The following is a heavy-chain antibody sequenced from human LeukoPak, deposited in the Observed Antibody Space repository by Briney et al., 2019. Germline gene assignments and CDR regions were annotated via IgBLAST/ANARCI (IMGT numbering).Heavy chain of an antibody. J-gene: IGHJ4*02. V-gene: IGHV3-21*01. D-gene: IGHD6-19*01. Sequence: GGSLRLSCAASGFTFSAHYLDWVRQAPGKGLEWVSSITSSSSYTFYADSVKGRFTISRDNAKNSLYLQVNSLRAEDTAVYYCVKDQREAYSSGWSRDFDSWGQGTLVTVSS. CDR2: ITSSSSYT. CDR1: GFTFSAHY. CDR3: VKDQREAYSSGWSRDFDS.